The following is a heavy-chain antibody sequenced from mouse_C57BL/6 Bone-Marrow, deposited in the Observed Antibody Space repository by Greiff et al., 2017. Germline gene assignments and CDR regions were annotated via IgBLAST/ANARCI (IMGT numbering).Heavy chain of an antibody. Sequence: QVQLQQSGAELVRPGPSVKVSCKASGYAFTNYLIEWVKQRPGQGLEWIGVINPGSGGTNYNEKFKGKATLTADKSSSTAYMQLSSLTSEDSAVYFCARRDGGFAYWGQGTLVTVSA. CDR2: INPGSGGT. CDR1: GYAFTNYL. CDR3: ARRDGGFAY. V-gene: IGHV1-54*01. D-gene: IGHD2-3*01. J-gene: IGHJ3*01.